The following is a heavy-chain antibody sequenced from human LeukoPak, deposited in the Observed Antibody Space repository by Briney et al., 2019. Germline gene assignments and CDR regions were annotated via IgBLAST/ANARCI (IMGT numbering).Heavy chain of an antibody. CDR1: GGSISSGGYY. CDR3: ARDPGSGTKELPYYYYGMDV. CDR2: IYYRGST. J-gene: IGHJ6*02. V-gene: IGHV4-31*03. Sequence: RPSQTLSLTCTVSGGSISSGGYYWSWIRQHPGKGLEWIGYIYYRGSTYYNPSLTSRVTIAVDTSKKQFSLKLSSLTAAATAVYYCARDPGSGTKELPYYYYGMDVWGQGTTVTVSS. D-gene: IGHD3-10*01.